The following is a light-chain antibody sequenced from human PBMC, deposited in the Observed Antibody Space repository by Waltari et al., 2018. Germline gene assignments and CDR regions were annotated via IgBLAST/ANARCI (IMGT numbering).Light chain of an antibody. CDR2: NAS. CDR3: LQYNNLPLT. Sequence: IQVTQSPSSLSASVGDRITITCQASQESSKFLNWYQHKPRKAPKLLIYNASKLKTGVPSRFSGSGSGTDFTLTISNLQPEDIATYYCLQYNNLPLTFGPGTKVDI. CDR1: QESSKF. V-gene: IGKV1-33*01. J-gene: IGKJ3*01.